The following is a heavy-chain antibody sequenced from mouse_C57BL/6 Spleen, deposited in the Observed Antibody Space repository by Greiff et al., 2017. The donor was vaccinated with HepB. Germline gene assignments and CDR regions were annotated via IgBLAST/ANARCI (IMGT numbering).Heavy chain of an antibody. Sequence: VQLQQSGAELVKPGASVKLSCKASGYTFTSYWMQWVKQRPGKGLEWIGEIDPSDSYTNYNQIFKGKATFTIDTSSSTAYMQLSSLTSEDSAVYYWARARSTMVTTRYYFDYWGQGTTLTVSS. D-gene: IGHD2-2*01. CDR2: IDPSDSYT. CDR1: GYTFTSYW. J-gene: IGHJ2*01. V-gene: IGHV1-50*01. CDR3: ARARSTMVTTRYYFDY.